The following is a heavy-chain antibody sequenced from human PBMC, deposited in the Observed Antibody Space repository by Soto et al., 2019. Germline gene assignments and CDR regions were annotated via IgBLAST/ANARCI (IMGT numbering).Heavy chain of an antibody. Sequence: SETLSLTCTVSGGSISSGGYYWSWIRQPPGKGLEWIGYIYYSGSTNYNPSLKSRVTISVDTSKNQFSLKLSSVTAADTAVYYCAREEVIFGVVIISAWGQGTLVTVSS. CDR3: AREEVIFGVVIISA. J-gene: IGHJ4*02. D-gene: IGHD3-3*01. V-gene: IGHV4-61*08. CDR2: IYYSGST. CDR1: GGSISSGGYY.